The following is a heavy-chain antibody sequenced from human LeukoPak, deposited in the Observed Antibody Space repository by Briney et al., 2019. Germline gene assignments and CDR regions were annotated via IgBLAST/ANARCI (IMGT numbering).Heavy chain of an antibody. V-gene: IGHV3-43*02. CDR3: TKPAQSVALIDDY. J-gene: IGHJ4*02. Sequence: PGGSLSLSCAASGFTFDDYAMHWVRQAPGKGLEWVSLISGDGGSTYYADSVKGRFTISGDNSRNSLYLQMNSLRTEDTALYYCTKPAQSVALIDDYWGQGTLVTVSS. CDR2: ISGDGGST. D-gene: IGHD2-15*01. CDR1: GFTFDDYA.